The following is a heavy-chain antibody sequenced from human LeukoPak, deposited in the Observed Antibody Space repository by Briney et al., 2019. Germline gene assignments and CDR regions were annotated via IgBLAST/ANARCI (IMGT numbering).Heavy chain of an antibody. Sequence: PSETLSLTCTVSGGSISSYYWSWIRQPPGKGLEWIGYIYYSGSTNYNPSLKSRVTISVDTSKNQFSLKLSSVTAADTAVYYCASRYCSGGSCPPGVFDIWGQGTMVTVSS. CDR2: IYYSGST. J-gene: IGHJ3*02. D-gene: IGHD2-15*01. CDR1: GGSISSYY. V-gene: IGHV4-59*12. CDR3: ASRYCSGGSCPPGVFDI.